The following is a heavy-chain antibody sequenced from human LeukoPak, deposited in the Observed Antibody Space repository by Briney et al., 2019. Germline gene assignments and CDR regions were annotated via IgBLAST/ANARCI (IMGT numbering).Heavy chain of an antibody. CDR3: AKPMSHYDILTGYYYNWFDP. CDR2: ISNSAGST. J-gene: IGHJ5*02. D-gene: IGHD3-9*01. V-gene: IGHV3-23*01. Sequence: GGSLRLSCAASGFTFSSYGMSWVRQAPGKGLEWVSTISNSAGSTYYADSVKGRFTISRDNSKNTLYLQMNSLRAEDTAVYHCAKPMSHYDILTGYYYNWFDPWGQGTLVTVSS. CDR1: GFTFSSYG.